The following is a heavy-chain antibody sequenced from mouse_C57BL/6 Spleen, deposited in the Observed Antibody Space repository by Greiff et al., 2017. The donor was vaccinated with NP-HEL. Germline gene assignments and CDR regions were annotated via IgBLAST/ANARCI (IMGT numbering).Heavy chain of an antibody. CDR3: ARESIYYGYDY. J-gene: IGHJ2*01. D-gene: IGHD2-2*01. Sequence: EVKLQQSGPELVKPGASVKISCKASGYTFTDYYMNWVKQSHGKSLEWIGDINPNNGGTSYNQKFKGKATLTVDKSSSTAYMELRSLTSEDSAVYYCARESIYYGYDYWGQGTTLTVSS. CDR2: INPNNGGT. CDR1: GYTFTDYY. V-gene: IGHV1-26*01.